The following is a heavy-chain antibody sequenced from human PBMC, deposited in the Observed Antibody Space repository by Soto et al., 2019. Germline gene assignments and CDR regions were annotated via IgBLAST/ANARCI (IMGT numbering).Heavy chain of an antibody. J-gene: IGHJ6*02. CDR3: ARVGGRQTTVTYYYYYGMDV. Sequence: QVQLQQWGAGLLKPSETLSLTCAVYVGSFSGYYWSWIRQPPGKGLEWFGEINHSGSTNYNPSLKSRVTISVDTSKNQFSLKLSSVTAADTAVYYCARVGGRQTTVTYYYYYGMDVWGQGTTVTVSS. D-gene: IGHD4-17*01. CDR2: INHSGST. V-gene: IGHV4-34*01. CDR1: VGSFSGYY.